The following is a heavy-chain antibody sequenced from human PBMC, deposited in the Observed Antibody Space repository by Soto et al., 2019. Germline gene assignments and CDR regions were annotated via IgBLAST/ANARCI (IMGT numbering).Heavy chain of an antibody. J-gene: IGHJ6*02. D-gene: IGHD1-26*01. V-gene: IGHV4-39*01. CDR3: ARGEDYALDV. CDR1: GGSISSSSYY. Sequence: TSETLSLTCTVSGGSISSSSYYWGWIRQPPGKGLEWIGSIYYSGSTYYNPSLKSRVTISVDTSKNQFSLKLSSVTAADTAVYYCARGEDYALDVWGQGTTVTVSS. CDR2: IYYSGST.